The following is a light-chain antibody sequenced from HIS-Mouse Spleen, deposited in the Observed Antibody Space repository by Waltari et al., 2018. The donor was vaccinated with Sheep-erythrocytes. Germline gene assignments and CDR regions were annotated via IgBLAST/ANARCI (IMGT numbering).Light chain of an antibody. CDR1: SSDVGSYNL. Sequence: QSALTQPASVSGSPGQSITISCTGTSSDVGSYNLVSWYQQHPGKAPKLIVYAGSKRPSGVSNRVSGSKSGNTASLTISGLQAEDEADYYCCSYAGSSTPWVFGGGTKLTVL. CDR3: CSYAGSSTPWV. V-gene: IGLV2-23*01. J-gene: IGLJ3*02. CDR2: AGS.